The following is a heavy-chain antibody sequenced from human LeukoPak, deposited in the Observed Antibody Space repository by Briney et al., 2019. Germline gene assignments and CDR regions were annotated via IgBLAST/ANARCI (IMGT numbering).Heavy chain of an antibody. J-gene: IGHJ6*03. D-gene: IGHD2-15*01. CDR1: GYTFTGYY. V-gene: IGHV1-2*02. Sequence: ASVKVSCKASGYTFTGYYMHWVRQAPGQGREWMGWINPNSGGTNYAQKFQGRVTMTRDTSISTAYMELSRLRSDDTAVYYCAREPYCTGGSCGGYYYYYMDVWGKGTTVTVS. CDR2: INPNSGGT. CDR3: AREPYCTGGSCGGYYYYYMDV.